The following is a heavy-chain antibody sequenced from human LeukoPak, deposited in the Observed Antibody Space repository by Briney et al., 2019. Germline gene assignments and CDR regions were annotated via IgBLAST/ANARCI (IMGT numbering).Heavy chain of an antibody. CDR3: ARGRNNWNCPLDY. CDR1: GGSFSGYY. V-gene: IGHV4-34*01. D-gene: IGHD1-7*01. CDR2: INHSGST. Sequence: KTSETLSLTCAVYGGSFSGYYWSWIRQPPGKGLEWIGEINHSGSTNYNPSLKSRVTISVDTSKNQFSLKLSSVTAADTAAYYCARGRNNWNCPLDYWGQGTLVTVSS. J-gene: IGHJ4*02.